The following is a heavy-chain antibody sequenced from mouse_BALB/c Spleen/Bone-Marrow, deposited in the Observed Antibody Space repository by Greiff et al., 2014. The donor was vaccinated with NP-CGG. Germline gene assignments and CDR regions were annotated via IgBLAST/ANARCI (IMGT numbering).Heavy chain of an antibody. J-gene: IGHJ3*01. CDR2: IDPANGNT. V-gene: IGHV14-3*02. CDR1: GFNIKDTY. D-gene: IGHD1-1*01. Sequence: EVKLMESGAELVKPGASVKLPCTASGFNIKDTYMHWVKQRPEQGLEWIGRIDPANGNTKYDPKFQGKATITADTSSNTAYLQLSSLTSEDTAVYYCAIYYYGSSGFAYWGQGTPVTVSA. CDR3: AIYYYGSSGFAY.